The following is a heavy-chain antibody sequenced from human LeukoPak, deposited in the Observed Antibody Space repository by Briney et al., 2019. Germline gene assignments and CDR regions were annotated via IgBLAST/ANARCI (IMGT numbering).Heavy chain of an antibody. V-gene: IGHV3-33*01. Sequence: QTGGSLRLSCAASGFTFSSYGMHWVRQAPGKGLEWVAVIWYDGSNKYYADSVKGRFTISRDNAKNSLFLQVNDLRVDDTAVYYCAREYHGSGSYLDYWGQGTLVTVSS. J-gene: IGHJ4*02. CDR1: GFTFSSYG. D-gene: IGHD3-10*01. CDR2: IWYDGSNK. CDR3: AREYHGSGSYLDY.